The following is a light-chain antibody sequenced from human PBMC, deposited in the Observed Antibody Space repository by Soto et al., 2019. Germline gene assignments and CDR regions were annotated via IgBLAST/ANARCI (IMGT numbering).Light chain of an antibody. CDR1: QSVSSN. J-gene: IGKJ1*01. V-gene: IGKV3-20*01. CDR2: GAS. Sequence: EIVMTQSPATLSVSPGERATLSCRASQSVSSNLAWYQQKPGQAPRPLIYGASRRATGIPDRFTGSGSGTDFTLTISRLEPEDFAVYYCQQYVSSPWAFGQGTKVDI. CDR3: QQYVSSPWA.